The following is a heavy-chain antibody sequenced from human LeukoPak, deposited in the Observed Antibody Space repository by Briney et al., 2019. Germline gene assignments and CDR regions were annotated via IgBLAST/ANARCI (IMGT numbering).Heavy chain of an antibody. CDR1: GGSFSGYY. D-gene: IGHD2-2*02. CDR2: INHSGST. Sequence: SETLSLICAVYGGSFSGYYWSWIRQPPGKGLEWIGEINHSGSTNYNPSLKSRVTISVDTSKNQFSLKLSSVTAADTAVYYCARLHCSSTSCYIGRSYFDYWGQGTLVTVSS. CDR3: ARLHCSSTSCYIGRSYFDY. J-gene: IGHJ4*02. V-gene: IGHV4-34*01.